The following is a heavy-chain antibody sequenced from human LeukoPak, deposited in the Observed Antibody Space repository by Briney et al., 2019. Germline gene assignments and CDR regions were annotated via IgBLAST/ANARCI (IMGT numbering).Heavy chain of an antibody. CDR1: GGTFSSYA. CDR3: ARAQDYSTLVWDY. J-gene: IGHJ4*02. V-gene: IGHV1-69*13. D-gene: IGHD4-11*01. Sequence: SVKVSCKASGGTFSSYAISWVRQAPGQGLEWMGGIIPIFGTANYAQRFQGRVTITADESTSTAYMELSSLRSEDTAVYYCARAQDYSTLVWDYWGQGTLVTVSS. CDR2: IIPIFGTA.